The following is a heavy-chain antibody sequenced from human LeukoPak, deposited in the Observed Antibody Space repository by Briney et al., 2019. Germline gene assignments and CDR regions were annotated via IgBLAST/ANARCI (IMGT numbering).Heavy chain of an antibody. CDR1: GYTFTSYY. Sequence: ASVKVSCKASGYTFTSYYMHWVQQAPGQGLEWMGIINPSGGSASYAQKFTGRVTMTRDTSTSTVYMELNSLRSEDTAVYYCARGGSRSPSPGDYWGQGTLVTVSP. D-gene: IGHD2-2*01. CDR2: INPSGGSA. J-gene: IGHJ4*02. CDR3: ARGGSRSPSPGDY. V-gene: IGHV1-46*01.